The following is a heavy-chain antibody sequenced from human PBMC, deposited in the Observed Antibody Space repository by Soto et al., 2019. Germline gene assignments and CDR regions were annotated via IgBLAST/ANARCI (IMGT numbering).Heavy chain of an antibody. Sequence: SETLSLTCAVSGYSISSGYYWSWIRQHPGKGLEWIGYIYYSGSTYYNPPLKSRVTISVDTSKNQFSLRAEDTAVYYCANLYYSGYDANPRWGQGTLVTVSS. J-gene: IGHJ4*02. CDR1: GYSISSGYY. D-gene: IGHD5-12*01. V-gene: IGHV4-31*11. CDR3: ANLYYSGYDANPR. CDR2: IYYSGST.